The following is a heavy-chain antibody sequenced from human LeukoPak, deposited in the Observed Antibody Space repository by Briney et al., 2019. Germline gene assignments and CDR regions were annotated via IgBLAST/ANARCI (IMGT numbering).Heavy chain of an antibody. V-gene: IGHV3-23*01. Sequence: GGSLRLSCAASGLTFINYAITWVRQTPGMGLLWVAAITGSGGNTYYADPVKGRFTIPRDNYKNKLYLQMNSLRAEDTAVYYCATLMRGPIAYVGYGGEDYWGQGTLVSVSS. J-gene: IGHJ4*02. D-gene: IGHD5-12*01. CDR3: ATLMRGPIAYVGYGGEDY. CDR2: ITGSGGNT. CDR1: GLTFINYA.